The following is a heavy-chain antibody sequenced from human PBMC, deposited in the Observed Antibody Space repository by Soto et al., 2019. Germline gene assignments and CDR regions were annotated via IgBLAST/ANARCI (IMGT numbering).Heavy chain of an antibody. CDR3: SGVLTGTPNYYYMDV. J-gene: IGHJ6*03. Sequence: GGSLRLSCAASGFTFNNYNMNWVRQAPGKGLEWVSSIGTSSSYIYYADSLKGRFTISRDNPENSLYLQMNSLRAEDTAVYYCSGVLTGTPNYYYMDVWGEGTTVTVSS. V-gene: IGHV3-21*01. D-gene: IGHD2-15*01. CDR1: GFTFNNYN. CDR2: IGTSSSYI.